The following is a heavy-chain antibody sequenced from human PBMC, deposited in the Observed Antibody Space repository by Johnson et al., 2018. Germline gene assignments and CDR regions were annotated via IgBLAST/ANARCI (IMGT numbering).Heavy chain of an antibody. CDR1: GFTFSRHH. J-gene: IGHJ6*02. CDR3: AKGDGRYYYYGMDV. V-gene: IGHV3-48*01. Sequence: EVQLLESWGGLVQPGGSLRLSCAASGFTFSRHHMNWVRQAPGKGLEWISYIGSSSSTIKYADSVKGRFTISRDNAKNSLYLQMNSLRAEDTALYYCAKGDGRYYYYGMDVWGQGTTVTVSS. CDR2: IGSSSSTI. D-gene: IGHD5-24*01.